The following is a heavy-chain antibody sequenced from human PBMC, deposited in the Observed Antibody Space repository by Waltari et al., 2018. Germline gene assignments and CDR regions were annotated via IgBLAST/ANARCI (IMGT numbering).Heavy chain of an antibody. Sequence: QVQLQESGPGLVKPSETLSLTCAVSGGTISSSNWWSWIRQPPGKGLEWIGYISGSSGSTPYNPSLRCRFILSNEPSKNQFSLMLGSVTAADTAVYYCWRWFGGSYYYGGCDFWGQGLRVTVSS. CDR2: ISGSSGST. D-gene: IGHD3-10*01. CDR3: WRWFGGSYYYGGCDF. J-gene: IGHJ3*01. CDR1: GGTISSSNW. V-gene: IGHV4-4*02.